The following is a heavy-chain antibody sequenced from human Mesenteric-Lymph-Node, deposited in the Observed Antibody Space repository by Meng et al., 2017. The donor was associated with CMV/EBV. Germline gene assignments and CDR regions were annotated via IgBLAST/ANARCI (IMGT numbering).Heavy chain of an antibody. CDR2: INHSGST. D-gene: IGHD3-9*01. CDR3: ARGSSYDILTGYFDY. V-gene: IGHV4-34*01. Sequence: QVPLHQWGAGLLKPSETLSVTWAVYGGSFSGYYWNWIRQSPEKGLVWIGEINHSGSTTYNPSFTSRIIISVDTSTNQISLNMSSVTAADTAVYYCARGSSYDILTGYFDYWGQGALVTVSS. J-gene: IGHJ4*02. CDR1: GGSFSGYY.